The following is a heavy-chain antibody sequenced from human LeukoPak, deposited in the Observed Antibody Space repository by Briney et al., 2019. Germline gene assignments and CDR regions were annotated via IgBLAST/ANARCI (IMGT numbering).Heavy chain of an antibody. Sequence: ASVKVSCKASGYTFTGYYMHWVRQAPGQGLEWVGRINPNSGGTNYAQKFQGRVTMTRDTSISTAYMELRSLRSDDTAVYYCARVSRSGYYTGMGAFDIWGQGTMVTVSS. J-gene: IGHJ3*02. D-gene: IGHD3-3*01. CDR2: INPNSGGT. CDR3: ARVSRSGYYTGMGAFDI. CDR1: GYTFTGYY. V-gene: IGHV1-2*06.